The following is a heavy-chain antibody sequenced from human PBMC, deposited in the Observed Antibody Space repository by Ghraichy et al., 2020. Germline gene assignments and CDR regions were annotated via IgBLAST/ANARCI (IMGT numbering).Heavy chain of an antibody. J-gene: IGHJ3*01. CDR1: GGTFITYA. CDR2: IIPILDMP. D-gene: IGHD5-18*01. Sequence: VSCKASGGTFITYAISWVRQAPGQGLEWMGRIIPILDMPKYAQKFQGRVTITADKSTTTAYMELSSLRSADTAVYYCARGDTYGAGVLDVWGQGTMVTVSS. CDR3: ARGDTYGAGVLDV. V-gene: IGHV1-69*04.